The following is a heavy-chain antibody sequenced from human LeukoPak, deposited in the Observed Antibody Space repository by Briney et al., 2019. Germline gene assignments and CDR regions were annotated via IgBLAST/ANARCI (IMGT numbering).Heavy chain of an antibody. D-gene: IGHD3-3*01. CDR2: IYYSGST. CDR1: GGSISSYY. V-gene: IGHV4-59*06. Sequence: SETLSLTCTVSGGSISSYYWSWIRQHPGKGLGWIGYIYYSGSTYYNPSLKSRVTISVDTSKNQFSLKLSSVTAADTAVYYCTALYYDFWSGYYGLGMDVWGQGTTVTVSS. CDR3: TALYYDFWSGYYGLGMDV. J-gene: IGHJ6*02.